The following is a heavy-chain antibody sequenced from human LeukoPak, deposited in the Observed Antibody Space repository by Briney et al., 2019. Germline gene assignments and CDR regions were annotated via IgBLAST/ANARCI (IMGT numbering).Heavy chain of an antibody. CDR3: ARGSQVTAINAFDI. Sequence: SETLSLTCTVSGGSISSYYWSWIRQPPGKGLEWIGYIYYSGSTNYNPSLKSRVTISVDTSKNQFSLKLSSVTAADTAVYYCARGSQVTAINAFDIWGQGTMVTVSS. V-gene: IGHV4-59*01. D-gene: IGHD2-21*02. J-gene: IGHJ3*02. CDR2: IYYSGST. CDR1: GGSISSYY.